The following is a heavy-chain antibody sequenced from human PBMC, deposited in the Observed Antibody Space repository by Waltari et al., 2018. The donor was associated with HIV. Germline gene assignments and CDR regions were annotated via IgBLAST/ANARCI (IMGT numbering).Heavy chain of an antibody. D-gene: IGHD3-22*01. CDR1: GFAFPNYS. J-gene: IGHJ4*02. Sequence: QLVESGVGLVQPGGSLRRSFAASGFAFPNYSPTWVRQAPGKGLEWVAAISGSGGSKYYADSVKGRFTISRDKSKNTLYLQMNSLRGEDTALYYCAKDDSTGSSGYYPFHYWGQGTLITVSS. V-gene: IGHV3-23*04. CDR2: ISGSGGSK. CDR3: AKDDSTGSSGYYPFHY.